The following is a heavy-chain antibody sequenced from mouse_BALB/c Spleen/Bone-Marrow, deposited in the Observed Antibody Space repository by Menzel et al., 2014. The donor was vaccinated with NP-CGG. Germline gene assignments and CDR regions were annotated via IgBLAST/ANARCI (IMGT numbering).Heavy chain of an antibody. D-gene: IGHD1-1*01. J-gene: IGHJ3*01. CDR2: IHPSDTET. V-gene: IGHV1-74*01. CDR1: GYSFTSYW. CDR3: ARLEGNYGSTFAY. Sequence: QVPLQQSGAELVRPGASVTMSCRASGYSFTSYWMNWVKQRPGHGLEWIGMIHPSDTETRLNQRFKDKATLTVDKSSSTAYMQLNSPASEDSAVYYCARLEGNYGSTFAYWGQGTLVTVAT.